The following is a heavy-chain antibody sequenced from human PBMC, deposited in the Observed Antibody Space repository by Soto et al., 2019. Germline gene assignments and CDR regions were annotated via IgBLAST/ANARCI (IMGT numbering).Heavy chain of an antibody. CDR1: VYTYNSYA. CDR3: ARVIAEDIVVVVAPFDP. J-gene: IGHJ5*02. D-gene: IGHD2-15*01. Sequence: ASVKVCCKASVYTYNSYAIQWVRQAHGQRLEWMGWINAGNGNTKYSQKLQGRVTMTTDTSTSTAYMELRSLRSDDTAVYYCARVIAEDIVVVVAPFDPWGQGTLVTVSS. V-gene: IGHV1-3*01. CDR2: INAGNGNT.